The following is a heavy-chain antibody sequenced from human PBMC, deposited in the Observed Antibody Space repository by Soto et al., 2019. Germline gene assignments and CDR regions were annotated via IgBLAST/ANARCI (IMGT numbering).Heavy chain of an antibody. J-gene: IGHJ4*02. D-gene: IGHD1-1*01. CDR2: SEPSDSYI. Sequence: PVESLKISCTASGYTFNNNWIGWVRQTPGKGLEWTGRSEPSDSYIDYSPSFKGHVTISSDKSIKTVDLQWSSLKASETAIYDCARLRSLPSRISFGNDLDYWGRGGLVPVS. CDR3: ARLRSLPSRISFGNDLDY. CDR1: GYTFNNNW. V-gene: IGHV5-10-1*01.